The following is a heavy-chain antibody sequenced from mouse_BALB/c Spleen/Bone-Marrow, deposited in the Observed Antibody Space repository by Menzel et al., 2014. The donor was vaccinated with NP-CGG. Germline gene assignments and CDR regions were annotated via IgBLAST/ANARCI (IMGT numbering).Heavy chain of an antibody. J-gene: IGHJ4*01. D-gene: IGHD3-1*01. Sequence: VQLQQSGAELVRPGTSVKVSCKASGYAFTDYLMEWLKQRPGQGLEWIGVINPGSGSTNYNEKFKGKATLTADKSSSTAYMQLSSLTSDDSAVYFCARQLGPPYAMDYWGQGTSVTVSS. CDR1: GYAFTDYL. CDR3: ARQLGPPYAMDY. CDR2: INPGSGST. V-gene: IGHV1-54*01.